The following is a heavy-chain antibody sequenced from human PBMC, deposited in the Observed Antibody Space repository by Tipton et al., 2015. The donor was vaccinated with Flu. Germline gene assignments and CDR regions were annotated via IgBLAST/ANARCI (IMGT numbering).Heavy chain of an antibody. CDR1: GFTLSSYW. J-gene: IGHJ4*02. D-gene: IGHD6-13*01. V-gene: IGHV3-7*01. CDR2: IKQDGSEK. CDR3: VRAKAAAGSR. Sequence: SLRLSCAASGFTLSSYWMSWVRQAPGKGLEWVANIKQDGSEKYYVDSVKGRFTISRDNAKNSLYLQMNSLRVEDTAVYYCVRAKAAAGSRWGQGTLVTVSS.